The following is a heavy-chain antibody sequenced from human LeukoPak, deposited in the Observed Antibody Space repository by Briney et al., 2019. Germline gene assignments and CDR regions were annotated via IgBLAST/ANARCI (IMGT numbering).Heavy chain of an antibody. J-gene: IGHJ5*02. V-gene: IGHV4-38-2*02. D-gene: IGHD6-19*01. CDR3: ARVKWLVPNWFDP. CDR1: GYSISSGYY. CDR2: IYHSGST. Sequence: SETLSLTCTVSGYSISSGYYWGWIRQPPGKGLEWIGSIYHSGSTYYNPSLKSRVTISVDTSKNHFSLKLSSVTAADTAVYYCARVKWLVPNWFDPWGQGILVTVSS.